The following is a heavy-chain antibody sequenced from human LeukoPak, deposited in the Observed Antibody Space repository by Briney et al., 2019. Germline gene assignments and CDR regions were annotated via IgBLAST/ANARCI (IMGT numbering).Heavy chain of an antibody. CDR1: GGSFSGYY. CDR2: INHSGST. V-gene: IGHV4-34*01. CDR3: ARGVRPDYDFWSGYPYSYYFDY. J-gene: IGHJ4*02. D-gene: IGHD3-3*01. Sequence: SETLSLTCAVSGGSFSGYYWSWIRQPPGKGLEWIGEINHSGSTNYNPALKSRVTISVDTSKNQFSLKLSSVTAADTAVYYCARGVRPDYDFWSGYPYSYYFDYWGQGTLVTVSS.